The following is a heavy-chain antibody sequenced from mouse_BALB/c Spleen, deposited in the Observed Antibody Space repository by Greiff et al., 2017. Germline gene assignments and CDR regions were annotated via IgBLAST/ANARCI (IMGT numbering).Heavy chain of an antibody. CDR3: ARGYGGSYWYFDV. CDR2: ISSGSSNI. D-gene: IGHD1-1*01. Sequence: EVQLVESGGGLVQPGGSRKLSCAASGFTFSSFGMHWVRQAPEKGLEWVAYISSGSSNIYYADTVKGQFTISRDNPKNTLFLQMTSLRSEDTAMYYCARGYGGSYWYFDVWGAGTTVTVSS. J-gene: IGHJ1*01. CDR1: GFTFSSFG. V-gene: IGHV5-17*02.